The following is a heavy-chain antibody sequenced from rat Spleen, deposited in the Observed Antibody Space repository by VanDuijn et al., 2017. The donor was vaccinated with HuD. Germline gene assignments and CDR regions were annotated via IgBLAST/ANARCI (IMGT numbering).Heavy chain of an antibody. Sequence: EVKLVESGGGLVQPGRSLKLSCAASGFNFNVYWMGWVRQAPGKGLEWIGEINKDSRTIKYNPSLKEKFTVSRDNAQKTLYLQMSKLESEDTAIYYCVRERFGVEGWGQGVMVTVSS. D-gene: IGHD4-3*01. J-gene: IGHJ2*01. V-gene: IGHV4-2*01. CDR1: GFNFNVYW. CDR2: INKDSRTI. CDR3: VRERFGVEG.